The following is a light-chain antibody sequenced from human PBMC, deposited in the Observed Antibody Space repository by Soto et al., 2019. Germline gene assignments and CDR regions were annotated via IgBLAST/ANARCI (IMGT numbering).Light chain of an antibody. Sequence: QSALTQPASVSGSPGQSITISCTGTSSDVGNYNYVSWYQQHPGKAPKLLIYEVRNRPSEVSNRFSGSKSGNTASLTISGLLAEDEADYYCSSYTGSNTYVFGIGTQLTVL. V-gene: IGLV2-14*01. CDR2: EVR. J-gene: IGLJ7*01. CDR1: SSDVGNYNY. CDR3: SSYTGSNTYV.